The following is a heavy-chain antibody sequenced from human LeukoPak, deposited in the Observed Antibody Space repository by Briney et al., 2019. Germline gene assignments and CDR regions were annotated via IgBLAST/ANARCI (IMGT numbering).Heavy chain of an antibody. CDR1: GYTFTYYG. Sequence: GASVKVSCKASGYTFTYYGVIWVRQAPGQGLEWMGWISGYNGNTKYAEKFQDRVSMSRDSSTGTAYMGVRSLTSDDTAVYYCARDLYPSLEVADPRGGMDVWGQGTTVTVSS. CDR2: ISGYNGNT. V-gene: IGHV1-18*01. J-gene: IGHJ6*02. CDR3: ARDLYPSLEVADPRGGMDV. D-gene: IGHD6-19*01.